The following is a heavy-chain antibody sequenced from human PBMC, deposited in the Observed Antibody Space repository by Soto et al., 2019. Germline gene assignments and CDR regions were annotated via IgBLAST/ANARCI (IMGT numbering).Heavy chain of an antibody. V-gene: IGHV3-33*01. CDR2: IWYDGSNK. D-gene: IGHD3-10*01. Sequence: QVQLVESGGGVVQPGRSLRLSCAASGFTFSSYGMHWVRQAPGKGLEWVAVIWYDGSNKYYADSVKGRFTISRDNSKNTLYLQMNSLRGEDTAVYYCARDRITMVRGVITPYYGMDVSGQGTTVTVSS. J-gene: IGHJ6*02. CDR3: ARDRITMVRGVITPYYGMDV. CDR1: GFTFSSYG.